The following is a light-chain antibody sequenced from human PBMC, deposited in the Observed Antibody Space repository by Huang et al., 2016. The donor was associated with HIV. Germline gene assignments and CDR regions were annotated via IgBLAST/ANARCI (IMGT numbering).Light chain of an antibody. V-gene: IGKV3-15*01. CDR1: QSVSSN. CDR2: GES. CDR3: QQYDNWPYS. Sequence: ERVMTQSPATLSVSPGERASLSCRASQSVSSNLAWYQQKPGQAPRLLIYGESTRATGVPARFSGSGSGTEFTLTISSLQSEDFAVYYCQQYDNWPYSFGQGTKLEIK. J-gene: IGKJ2*03.